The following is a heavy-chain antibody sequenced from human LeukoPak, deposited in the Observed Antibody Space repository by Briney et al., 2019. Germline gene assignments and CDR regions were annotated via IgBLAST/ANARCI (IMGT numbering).Heavy chain of an antibody. V-gene: IGHV3-74*01. CDR1: GFTFSGYV. D-gene: IGHD3-22*01. CDR3: ARDLRRIVRGMDV. Sequence: GGSLRLSCAASGFTFSGYVMTWVRQAPGKGLVWVSHINSDGSSTSYADSVKGRFTISRDNAKGMLYLQMNSLRAEDTAVYYCARDLRRIVRGMDVWGQGTTVTVSS. CDR2: INSDGSST. J-gene: IGHJ6*02.